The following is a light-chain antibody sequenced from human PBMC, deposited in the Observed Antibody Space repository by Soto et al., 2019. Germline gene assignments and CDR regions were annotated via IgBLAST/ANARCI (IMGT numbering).Light chain of an antibody. Sequence: LTQSPATLSVSPGGRTILSCRASQTVNNYLAWYQQKPGQAPRLLIYDTSKRAPGVPARFIGSGSGTAFTLTIDIVEPEDFAVYFCYQYDSSPWTFGQGTKV. CDR2: DTS. CDR1: QTVNNY. CDR3: YQYDSSPWT. J-gene: IGKJ1*01. V-gene: IGKV3-11*01.